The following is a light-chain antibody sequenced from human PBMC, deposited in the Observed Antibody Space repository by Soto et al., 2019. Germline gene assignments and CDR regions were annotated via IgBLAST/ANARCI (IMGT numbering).Light chain of an antibody. CDR1: QSVSSY. CDR3: QRRSNWPLT. Sequence: EIVLTQSPATLSLSPGERATLSCRASQSVSSYLAWFQQKPGQALRLLIYDASNRATGIPARFSGSGSGTDFTLNISSLEPADFAIYYCQRRSNWPLTFGGGTKVETK. V-gene: IGKV3-11*01. J-gene: IGKJ4*01. CDR2: DAS.